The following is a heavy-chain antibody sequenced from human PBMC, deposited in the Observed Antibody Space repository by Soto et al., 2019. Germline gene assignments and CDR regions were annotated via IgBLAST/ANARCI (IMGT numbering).Heavy chain of an antibody. J-gene: IGHJ4*02. CDR1: GGSISSGGYY. CDR2: IYYSGST. CDR3: ARSPREYYYDSSGSIDY. Sequence: LSLTCTVSGGSISSGGYYWSWIRQHPGKGLEWIGYIYYSGSTYYNPSLKSRVTISVDTSKNQFSLKLSSVTAADTAVYYCARSPREYYYDSSGSIDYWGQGTLVTVSS. V-gene: IGHV4-31*03. D-gene: IGHD3-22*01.